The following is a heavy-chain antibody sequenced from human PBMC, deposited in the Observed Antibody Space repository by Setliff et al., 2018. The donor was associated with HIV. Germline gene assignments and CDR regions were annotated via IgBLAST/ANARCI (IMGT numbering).Heavy chain of an antibody. CDR3: ARLSGGMVPNY. CDR1: GGSITRTPYY. V-gene: IGHV4-39*01. Sequence: PPETLSLTCTVSGGSITRTPYYWGWIRQPPGKGLEWIGSIHHSGTAYDNPSLKSRVTISVDPSKNQILLRLSSVTAADTAVYYCARLSGGMVPNYWGQGTLVTVS. CDR2: IHHSGTA. J-gene: IGHJ4*02. D-gene: IGHD3-10*01.